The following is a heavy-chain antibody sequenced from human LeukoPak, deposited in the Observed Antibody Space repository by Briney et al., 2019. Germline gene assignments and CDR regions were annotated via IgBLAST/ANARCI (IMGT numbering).Heavy chain of an antibody. D-gene: IGHD1-26*01. CDR1: GYTFTSYG. CDR3: ARVNITVGATDY. CDR2: ISAYNGNT. V-gene: IGHV1-18*01. Sequence: ASVKVSCKASGYTFTSYGNSWVRQAPGQGLEWIGWISAYNGNTNYAQKPQGRVTMTTVTSTSKAYIEPRGLRSDDTAHYYCARVNITVGATDYWGQGTLVTVSS. J-gene: IGHJ4*02.